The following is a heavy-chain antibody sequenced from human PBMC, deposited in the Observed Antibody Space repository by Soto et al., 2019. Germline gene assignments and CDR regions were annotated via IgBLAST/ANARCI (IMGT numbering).Heavy chain of an antibody. CDR1: GYTFTSYA. V-gene: IGHV1-3*01. J-gene: IGHJ3*02. CDR3: ARDRPMIAAAGPDAFDI. CDR2: INAGNGNT. Sequence: ASVKVSCKASGYTFTSYAMHWVRQAPGQRLEWMGWINAGNGNTKYSQKFQGRVTITRDTSASTAYMELSSLRSEDTAVYYCARDRPMIAAAGPDAFDIWGQGTMVTVSS. D-gene: IGHD6-13*01.